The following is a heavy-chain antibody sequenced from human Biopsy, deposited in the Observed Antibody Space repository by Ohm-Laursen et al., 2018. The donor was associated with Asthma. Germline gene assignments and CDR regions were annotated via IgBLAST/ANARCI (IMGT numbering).Heavy chain of an antibody. V-gene: IGHV1-69*13. D-gene: IGHD2-2*01. Sequence: ASVKVSCKPLGGTFNTYVIGWVRRAPGQGLEWMGGINSVFGTTTYPQKFQDRVTITVDDSTSTVYMELSSLRSEDTAVYYCARKAGSCISRTCYSLDFWGQGTLVTVSS. CDR2: INSVFGTT. CDR1: GGTFNTYV. CDR3: ARKAGSCISRTCYSLDF. J-gene: IGHJ4*02.